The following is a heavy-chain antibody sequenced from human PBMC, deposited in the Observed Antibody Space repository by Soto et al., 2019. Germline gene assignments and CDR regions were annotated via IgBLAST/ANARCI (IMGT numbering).Heavy chain of an antibody. J-gene: IGHJ3*02. Sequence: QVQLQESGPGLVKPSETLSLTCTVSGGSISSYYWSWIRQPPGKGLEWIGYIYYSGSTNYNPSLKSRVTLSVDTSKNQFSLKLSSVTAADTAVYYCARRYGDGFDIWGQGTMVTVSP. D-gene: IGHD1-20*01. CDR1: GGSISSYY. CDR3: ARRYGDGFDI. V-gene: IGHV4-59*08. CDR2: IYYSGST.